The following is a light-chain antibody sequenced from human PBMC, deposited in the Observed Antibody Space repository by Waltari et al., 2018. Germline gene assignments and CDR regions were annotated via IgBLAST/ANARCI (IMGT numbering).Light chain of an antibody. J-gene: IGLJ2*01. CDR2: LNRDGSH. CDR1: SGHSNYA. V-gene: IGLV4-69*02. Sequence: QLVLTQSPSASASLGASVKLTCTLSSGHSNYAIAWHQRQPEKGPQYLMKLNRDGSHSQGDGIPDRFPGSSSGAGRYLAISSLQSEDGAGDYCQTWGTGAQVVFGGGTRLTVL. CDR3: QTWGTGAQVV.